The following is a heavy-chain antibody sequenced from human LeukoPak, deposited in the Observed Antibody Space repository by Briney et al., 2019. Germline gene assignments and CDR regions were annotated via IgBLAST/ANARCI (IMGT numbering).Heavy chain of an antibody. CDR2: INPDGSEE. CDR1: GFTFSNIW. V-gene: IGHV3-7*03. Sequence: PGGSLRLSCAASGFTFSNIWMSWVRQAPGKGLEWVANINPDGSEENYVDSAKGRFTISRDNAKSSLYLQMNSLRPEDTAVYYCIKGGGSGWPFDYWGQGTLVTVSS. J-gene: IGHJ4*02. CDR3: IKGGGSGWPFDY. D-gene: IGHD6-19*01.